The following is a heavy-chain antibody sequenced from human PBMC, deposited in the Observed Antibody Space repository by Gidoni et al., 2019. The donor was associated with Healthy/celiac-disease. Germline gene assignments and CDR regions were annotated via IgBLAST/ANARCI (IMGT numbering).Heavy chain of an antibody. D-gene: IGHD3-3*01. J-gene: IGHJ4*02. V-gene: IGHV3-21*01. Sequence: EVQLVESGGGLVKPGGSLRLSGDDSGFTFSSYTMNWVRQAPGKGLEVVSSISSSGSYIYYADSVKCRFTISRDNAKNSLYLQMNSLRAEDTAVYYCAMDGEYYDFWSGYYMGWYFDYWGQGTLVTVSS. CDR1: GFTFSSYT. CDR3: AMDGEYYDFWSGYYMGWYFDY. CDR2: ISSSGSYI.